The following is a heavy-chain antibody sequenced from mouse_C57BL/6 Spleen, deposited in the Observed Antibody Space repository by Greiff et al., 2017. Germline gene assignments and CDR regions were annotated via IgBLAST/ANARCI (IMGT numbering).Heavy chain of an antibody. V-gene: IGHV1-26*01. Sequence: VQLQQSGPELVKPGASVKISCKASGYTFTDYYMNWVKQSHGKSLEWIGDINPNNGGTSYNQKFKGKATLTVDKSSSTAYMELRSLTSEDSAVYYCARDYYSGYFDYWGQGTTLTVSS. CDR1: GYTFTDYY. J-gene: IGHJ2*01. D-gene: IGHD1-1*01. CDR3: ARDYYSGYFDY. CDR2: INPNNGGT.